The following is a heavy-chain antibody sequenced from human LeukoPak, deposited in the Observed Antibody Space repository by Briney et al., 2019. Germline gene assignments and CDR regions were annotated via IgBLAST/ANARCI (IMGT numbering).Heavy chain of an antibody. J-gene: IGHJ3*02. Sequence: GGSLRLSCAASGFTFSSYAMSWVRQAPGKGLEWVSAISGSGGSTYYADSVKGRFTISRDNSKNTLYLQMNSLRAEDTAVYYCAKVYCSSTSCYFSAFDIWGQGAMVTVSS. CDR3: AKVYCSSTSCYFSAFDI. V-gene: IGHV3-23*01. D-gene: IGHD2-2*01. CDR2: ISGSGGST. CDR1: GFTFSSYA.